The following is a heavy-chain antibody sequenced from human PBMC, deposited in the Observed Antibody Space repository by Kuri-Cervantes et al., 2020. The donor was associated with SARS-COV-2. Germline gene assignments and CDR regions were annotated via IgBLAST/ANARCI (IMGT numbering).Heavy chain of an antibody. J-gene: IGHJ5*02. CDR2: FDPEDGET. V-gene: IGHV1-24*01. CDR1: GYTLTELS. CDR3: ATGSPTGTTSWFDP. Sequence: GESLKISCKVSGYTLTELSMHWVRQAPGKGLEWMGGFDPEDGETIYAQKFQGRVTMTEDTSTDTAYMELSSLRSEDTAVYYCATGSPTGTTSWFDPWGQGTLVTVSS. D-gene: IGHD1-7*01.